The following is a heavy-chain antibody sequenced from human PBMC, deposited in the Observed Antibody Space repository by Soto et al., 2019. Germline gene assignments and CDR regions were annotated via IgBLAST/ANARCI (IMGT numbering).Heavy chain of an antibody. D-gene: IGHD2-2*01. CDR3: ARDGSPWNVPATGRDAFDI. J-gene: IGHJ3*02. CDR2: ISSSGSTI. CDR1: GFTFSDYY. V-gene: IGHV3-11*01. Sequence: GGSLRLSCAASGFTFSDYYMSWIRQAPGKGLEWVSYISSSGSTIYYADSVKGRFTISRDNAKNSLYLQMNSLRAEDTAVYYCARDGSPWNVPATGRDAFDIWGQGTMVTVSS.